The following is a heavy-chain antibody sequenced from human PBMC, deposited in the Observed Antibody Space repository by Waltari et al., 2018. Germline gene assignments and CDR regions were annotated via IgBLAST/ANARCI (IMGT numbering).Heavy chain of an antibody. V-gene: IGHV4-4*07. CDR2: IYTSGST. D-gene: IGHD2-15*01. CDR3: ARDRVVVAATYNWFDP. CDR1: GGSISSYY. Sequence: QVQLQESGPGLVKPSETLSLTCTVSGGSISSYYWSWIRQPAGKGLEWIGRIYTSGSTNYNPSLKSRFTMSVDTSKNQFSLKLSSVTAADTAVYYCARDRVVVAATYNWFDPWGQGTLVTVSS. J-gene: IGHJ5*02.